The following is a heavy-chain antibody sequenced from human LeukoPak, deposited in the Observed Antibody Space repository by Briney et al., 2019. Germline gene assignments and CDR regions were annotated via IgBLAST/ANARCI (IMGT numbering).Heavy chain of an antibody. CDR1: GYTLTELS. CDR3: ATDPGADSNYAY. J-gene: IGHJ4*02. Sequence: ASVKVSCKVSGYTLTELSMHWVRQAPGKGLEWMGGFDPEEGETIYAQKFQGRVTMTEDTSTDTAYMELSSLRSEDTAVYYCATDPGADSNYAYWGQGTLVTVSS. D-gene: IGHD4-11*01. CDR2: FDPEEGET. V-gene: IGHV1-24*01.